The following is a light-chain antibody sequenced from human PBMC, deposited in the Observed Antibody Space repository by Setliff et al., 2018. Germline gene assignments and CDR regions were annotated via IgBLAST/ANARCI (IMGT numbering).Light chain of an antibody. J-gene: IGKJ2*01. CDR2: GAF. Sequence: EIVLTQSPGTLSLSPGERATLFCRASQSVSSRSLAWYQQKPGQAPRLLIFGAFSRATGIPDRFSGSGSGTEFTLTISRLEPEDFGVYYCQQYDDSFYIYIFGQGTKVDIK. CDR1: QSVSSRS. CDR3: QQYDDSFYIYI. V-gene: IGKV3-20*01.